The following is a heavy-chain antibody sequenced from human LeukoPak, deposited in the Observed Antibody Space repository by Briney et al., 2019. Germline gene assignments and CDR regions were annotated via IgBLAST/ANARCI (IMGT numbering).Heavy chain of an antibody. J-gene: IGHJ4*02. D-gene: IGHD3-10*01. CDR1: GYNFAHDW. V-gene: IGHV5-51*01. CDR2: IYPGDSDT. CDR3: ARLTMVRGVTINGAYY. Sequence: GESLKISCKGSGYNFAHDWIGWVRQMPGKGLEWMGIIYPGDSDTRYSPSFQGQVTISADKSISTAYLQWSSLKASDTAMYYCARLTMVRGVTINGAYYWGQGTLVTVSS.